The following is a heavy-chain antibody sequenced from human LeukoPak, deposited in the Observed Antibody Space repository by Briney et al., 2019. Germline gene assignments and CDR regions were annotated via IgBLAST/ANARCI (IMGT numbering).Heavy chain of an antibody. J-gene: IGHJ3*02. CDR2: IRYDGSNK. V-gene: IGHV3-30*02. CDR3: AKCGNWNEGAFDI. CDR1: GFTFSSYG. D-gene: IGHD1-1*01. Sequence: GGSLRLSCAASGFTFSSYGMHWVRQAPGKGLEWVAFIRYDGSNKYYADSVKGRFTISRDNSKNTLYLQMNSLRAEDTAVYYCAKCGNWNEGAFDIWGQGTMVTVSS.